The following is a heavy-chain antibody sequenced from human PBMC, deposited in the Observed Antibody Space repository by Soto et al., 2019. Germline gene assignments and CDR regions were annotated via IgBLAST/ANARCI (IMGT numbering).Heavy chain of an antibody. J-gene: IGHJ5*02. D-gene: IGHD3-22*01. CDR2: IIPIFGTA. CDR1: GGTLSIYA. Sequence: ASVKVTCTASGGTLSIYAISWVRQAPGQGLEWMGGIIPIFGTANYAQKFQGRVTITADESTSTAYMELSSLRSEDTAVYYCARGLDSSGYYRVENWFDPWGQGTLVTVSS. V-gene: IGHV1-69*13. CDR3: ARGLDSSGYYRVENWFDP.